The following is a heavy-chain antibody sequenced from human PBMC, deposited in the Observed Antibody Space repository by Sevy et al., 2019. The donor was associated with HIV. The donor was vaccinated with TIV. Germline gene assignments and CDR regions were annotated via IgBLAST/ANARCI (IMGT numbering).Heavy chain of an antibody. CDR3: ARVHVPTGYYGSGRRKGDAFDI. Sequence: SETLSLTCAVYGGSFSGYYWSWIRQPPGKGLEWIGQINHSGSTNYNPSLKSRVTISVDTSKNQFSLKLSSVTAADTAVYYCARVHVPTGYYGSGRRKGDAFDIWGQGTMVTVSS. V-gene: IGHV4-34*01. J-gene: IGHJ3*02. CDR2: INHSGST. D-gene: IGHD3-10*01. CDR1: GGSFSGYY.